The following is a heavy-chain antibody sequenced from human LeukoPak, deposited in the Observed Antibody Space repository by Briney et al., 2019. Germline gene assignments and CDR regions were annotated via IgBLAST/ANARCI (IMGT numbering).Heavy chain of an antibody. CDR1: GLTFSNYA. Sequence: GGSLRLSCAASGLTFSNYAMTWVRQAPGKGLEWVSSISGSGDATYYPDSVKGRFTMSRDNSENTLSLQMNSLRADDTAVYYCARVGCRGGSCSSRGDYYYGMDVWGQGTTVTVSS. V-gene: IGHV3-23*01. CDR2: ISGSGDAT. CDR3: ARVGCRGGSCSSRGDYYYGMDV. D-gene: IGHD2-15*01. J-gene: IGHJ6*02.